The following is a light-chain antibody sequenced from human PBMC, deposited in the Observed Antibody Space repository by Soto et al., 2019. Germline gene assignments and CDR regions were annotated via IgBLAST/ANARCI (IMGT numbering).Light chain of an antibody. CDR3: AQGLATQFT. Sequence: EIVLTQSPLSLPVTPGEPASISCRSSQNLLHSNGYNYLNWYLQKPGQSPQLLIYLGSNRASGVTDRFSGSGSATDFTLTINRVEAEDVGLYFCAQGLATQFTFCRATKADIX. V-gene: IGKV2-28*01. CDR2: LGS. J-gene: IGKJ3*01. CDR1: QNLLHSNGYNY.